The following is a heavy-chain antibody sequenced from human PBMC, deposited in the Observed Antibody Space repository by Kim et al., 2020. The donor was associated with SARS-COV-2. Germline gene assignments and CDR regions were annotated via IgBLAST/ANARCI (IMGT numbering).Heavy chain of an antibody. V-gene: IGHV4-30-4*01. CDR3: ARVVPYYYDSSGYYYDAFDI. CDR2: IYYSGST. Sequence: SETLSLTCTVSGGSISSGDYYWSWIRQPPGKGLEWIGYIYYSGSTYYNPSLKSRVTISVDTSKNQFSLKLSSVTAEDTAVYYCARVVPYYYDSSGYYYDAFDIWGQGTMVTVSS. CDR1: GGSISSGDYY. J-gene: IGHJ3*02. D-gene: IGHD3-22*01.